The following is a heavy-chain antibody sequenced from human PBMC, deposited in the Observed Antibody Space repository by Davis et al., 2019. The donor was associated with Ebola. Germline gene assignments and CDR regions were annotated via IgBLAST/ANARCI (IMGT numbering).Heavy chain of an antibody. CDR2: INPSGGST. V-gene: IGHV1-46*01. Sequence: AASVKVSCKASGYTFTSYYMHWVRQAPGQGLEWMGIINPSGGSTSYAQKFQGRVTITRDTSANTAYMELSSLRSEDTAVYYCARVSNYYYGLDVWGQGTTVTVSS. CDR1: GYTFTSYY. D-gene: IGHD5/OR15-5a*01. J-gene: IGHJ6*02. CDR3: ARVSNYYYGLDV.